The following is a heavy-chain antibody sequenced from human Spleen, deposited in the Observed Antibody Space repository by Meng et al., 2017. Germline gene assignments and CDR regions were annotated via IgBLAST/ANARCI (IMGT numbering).Heavy chain of an antibody. J-gene: IGHJ3*02. V-gene: IGHV1-69*02. Sequence: QVQLVQSGAEVKKPGSSVKVSCKASGGTFSSYTISWVRQAPGQGLEWMGRIIPILGIANYAQKFQGRVTITADESTSTAYMELSSLRSEDTAVYYCARSQDSSGYFRYAFDIWGQGTMVTVSS. CDR1: GGTFSSYT. CDR3: ARSQDSSGYFRYAFDI. CDR2: IIPILGIA. D-gene: IGHD3-22*01.